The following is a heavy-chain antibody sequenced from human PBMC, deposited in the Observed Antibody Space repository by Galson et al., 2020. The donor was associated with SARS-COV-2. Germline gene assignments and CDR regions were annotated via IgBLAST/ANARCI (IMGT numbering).Heavy chain of an antibody. CDR2: INAGHGHT. CDR1: GYTFSSNV. D-gene: IGHD3-3*01. J-gene: IGHJ5*02. Sequence: ASVKVSCKATGYTFSSNVMHWVRQAPGQRLEWMGWINAGHGHTKYSQKFQGRLTISRDTSVSTVFMDLSGLTPEDTAVYYCARDIGVIIGAFDLWGQGTQVVVSS. CDR3: ARDIGVIIGAFDL. V-gene: IGHV1-3*01.